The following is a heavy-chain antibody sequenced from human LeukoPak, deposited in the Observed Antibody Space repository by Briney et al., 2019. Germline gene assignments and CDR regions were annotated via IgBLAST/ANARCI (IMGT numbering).Heavy chain of an antibody. D-gene: IGHD3-10*01. CDR1: GYTFTSYG. V-gene: IGHV1-18*01. J-gene: IGHJ5*02. CDR2: ISAYNGNT. CDR3: ATTMVRGVFNWFDP. Sequence: GASVKVSCKASGYTFTSYGISWVRQAPGQGLEWMGWISAYNGNTNYAQKLQGRVTMTTDTSTSTAYMELRSLRSGDTAVYYCATTMVRGVFNWFDPWGQGILVTVSS.